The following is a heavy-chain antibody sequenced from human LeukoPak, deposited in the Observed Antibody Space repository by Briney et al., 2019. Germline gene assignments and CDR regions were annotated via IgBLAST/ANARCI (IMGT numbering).Heavy chain of an antibody. CDR1: GYTFTSYD. V-gene: IGHV1-8*01. CDR2: MNPNSGNT. D-gene: IGHD6-19*01. J-gene: IGHJ4*02. Sequence: VASVRVSCTPSGYTFTSYDINWVRQATGQRLESMGWMNPNSGNTGYAQKFQGRVTMTRNTSISTDYMELSSLRSEDTAVYYCARVLRVQAVAGAPLGYWGQGTLVTVSS. CDR3: ARVLRVQAVAGAPLGY.